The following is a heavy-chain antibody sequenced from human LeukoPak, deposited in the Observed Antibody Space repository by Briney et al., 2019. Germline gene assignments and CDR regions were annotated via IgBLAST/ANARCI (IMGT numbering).Heavy chain of an antibody. Sequence: PGGSLRLSCAASGFTFSSYEINWVRQAPGRGQEWISYSTSSGSAALYADSVKGRFTISRDNAKNSLYLQMNSLRAEDTAVYYCARLGYCSGGSCYGARPFDIWGQGTMVTVSS. CDR2: STSSGSAA. J-gene: IGHJ3*02. CDR3: ARLGYCSGGSCYGARPFDI. CDR1: GFTFSSYE. D-gene: IGHD2-15*01. V-gene: IGHV3-48*03.